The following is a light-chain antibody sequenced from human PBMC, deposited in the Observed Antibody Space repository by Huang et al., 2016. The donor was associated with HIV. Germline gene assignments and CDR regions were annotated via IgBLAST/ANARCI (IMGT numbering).Light chain of an antibody. CDR1: QSVRDN. CDR2: GSS. Sequence: EVLMTQSPVTLSESPGGRVTISCWASQSVRDNLAWFQQKPGQAPRLLVHGSSTRATGVPARCSGSGSGTEFTLTITSLQSEDYAVYYCQQYYTWPRTFGQGTRVE. V-gene: IGKV3-15*01. CDR3: QQYYTWPRT. J-gene: IGKJ1*01.